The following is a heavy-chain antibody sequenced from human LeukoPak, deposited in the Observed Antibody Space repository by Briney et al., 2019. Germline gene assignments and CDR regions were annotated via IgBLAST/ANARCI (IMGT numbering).Heavy chain of an antibody. D-gene: IGHD2-21*02. J-gene: IGHJ4*02. CDR1: GYSFTSYW. CDR3: ARHISDCGGDCPFDY. Sequence: SGESLKISCHGSGYSFTSYWIGWVRQMPGKGLEWMGMIYPGDSDTRYSPSFQGHVTISADKSISTAYLQWNGLKASDTAMYYCARHISDCGGDCPFDYWGQGTLVTVSS. V-gene: IGHV5-51*01. CDR2: IYPGDSDT.